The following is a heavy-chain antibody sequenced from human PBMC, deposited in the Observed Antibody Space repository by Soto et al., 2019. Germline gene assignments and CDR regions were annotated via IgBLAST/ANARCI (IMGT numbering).Heavy chain of an antibody. J-gene: IGHJ6*02. CDR3: ASEYCSGGSCPLYYGMDV. CDR2: IYPGDSDT. CDR1: GYSFTSYW. D-gene: IGHD2-15*01. Sequence: GESLKISCKGSGYSFTSYWIGWVRQMPGKGLEWMGIIYPGDSDTRYSPSFQGQVTISADKSISTAYLQWSSLKASDTAMYYCASEYCSGGSCPLYYGMDVWGQGTTVTVSS. V-gene: IGHV5-51*01.